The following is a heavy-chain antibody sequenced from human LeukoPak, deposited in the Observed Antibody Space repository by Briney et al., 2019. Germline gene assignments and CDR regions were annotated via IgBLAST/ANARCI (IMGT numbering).Heavy chain of an antibody. CDR2: ISSSSSYI. CDR3: ARYYYDSSGYSY. D-gene: IGHD3-22*01. V-gene: IGHV3-21*01. Sequence: GALRLSCAAPGFTFSSYSMNWGRPAPGKGLGWGSSISSSSSYIYYADSVKGRFTNSRDNAKNSLYLQMNSLRAEDTAVYYCARYYYDSSGYSYWGQGTLVTVSS. CDR1: GFTFSSYS. J-gene: IGHJ4*02.